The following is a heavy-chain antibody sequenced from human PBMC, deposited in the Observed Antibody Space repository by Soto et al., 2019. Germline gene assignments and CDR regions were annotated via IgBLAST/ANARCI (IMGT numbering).Heavy chain of an antibody. Sequence: SETLSLTCTVSGDSIVTGSYYWGWIRQPPGKGLEWLGHIYYSWNTYYPPSLKSRVTISVDTSKHKFSLRLSSVTAADTAVYYCARLPQEYNYYGMDVWGQGTTVTVSS. CDR1: GDSIVTGSYY. CDR2: IYYSWNT. J-gene: IGHJ6*02. V-gene: IGHV4-39*01. CDR3: ARLPQEYNYYGMDV.